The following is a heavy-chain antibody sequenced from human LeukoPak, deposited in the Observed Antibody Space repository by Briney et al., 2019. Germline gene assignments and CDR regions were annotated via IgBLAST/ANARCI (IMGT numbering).Heavy chain of an antibody. Sequence: GGSLRLSCAASGFTFSSYGMHWVRQAPGKGLEWVAYIQYDGSNEQYADSVKGRFSISRDSSKNSLYLQMNSLRAEDTAVYYCARDLGAKAARIFDYWGQGTLVTVSS. J-gene: IGHJ4*02. CDR2: IQYDGSNE. V-gene: IGHV3-30*02. D-gene: IGHD6-6*01. CDR1: GFTFSSYG. CDR3: ARDLGAKAARIFDY.